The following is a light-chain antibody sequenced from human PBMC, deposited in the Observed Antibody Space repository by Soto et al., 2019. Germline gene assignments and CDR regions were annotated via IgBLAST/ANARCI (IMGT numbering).Light chain of an antibody. CDR1: QSVSNW. CDR3: LQHNTYPLT. V-gene: IGKV1-5*01. Sequence: DIQMTQSPSTLSASVGDRVTITCRASQSVSNWLAWYQQKPGKAPNLLIYDASTLQSGVPSRFSGSGSGTEFSLTINSLQPEDFATYYCLQHNTYPLTFAQGTKVDIK. CDR2: DAS. J-gene: IGKJ2*01.